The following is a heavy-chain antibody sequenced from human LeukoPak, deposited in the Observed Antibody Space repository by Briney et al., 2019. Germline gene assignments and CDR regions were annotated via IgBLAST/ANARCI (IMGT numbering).Heavy chain of an antibody. V-gene: IGHV6-1*01. CDR1: GDSVSSNIAV. Sequence: SQTLSLTCVISGDSVSSNIAVWNWIRQSPSRGLEWLGRTYYRSKWYNEYATSVKGRITISPDTSKNQFSLQLDSVTPEDTAVYYCAGVCGTGAAACSHWGQGTLVTVSS. CDR2: TYYRSKWYN. CDR3: AGVCGTGAAACSH. D-gene: IGHD2-15*01. J-gene: IGHJ4*02.